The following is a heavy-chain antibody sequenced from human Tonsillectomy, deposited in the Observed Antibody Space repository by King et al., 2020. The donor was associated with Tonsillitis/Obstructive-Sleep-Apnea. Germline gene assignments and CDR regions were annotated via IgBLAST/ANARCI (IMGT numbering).Heavy chain of an antibody. Sequence: VQLVQSGAEVKKPGASVKVSCKASGYTFTSYYMHWGRQAPGQGLEWMGIINPSGGSTSYAPKFQGRVTMTRDKSTSTVYMELSSLRSEDTAVYYCARDKKGYCSSTSCYPPLGYWGQGTLVTVSS. CDR1: GYTFTSYY. D-gene: IGHD2-2*01. J-gene: IGHJ4*02. CDR2: INPSGGST. V-gene: IGHV1-46*01. CDR3: ARDKKGYCSSTSCYPPLGY.